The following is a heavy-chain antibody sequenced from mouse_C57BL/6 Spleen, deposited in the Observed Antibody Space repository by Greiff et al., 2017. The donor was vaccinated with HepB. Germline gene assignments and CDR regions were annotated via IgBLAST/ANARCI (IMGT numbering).Heavy chain of an antibody. CDR3: ARQPNTTVVELRWYFDV. J-gene: IGHJ1*03. Sequence: EVQLVESGGGLVKPGGSLKLSCAASGFTFSSYTMSWVRQTPEKRLEWVATISGGGGNTYYPDSVKGRFPISRDNAKNTLYQQMSSLWSEDTALYYCARQPNTTVVELRWYFDVWGTGTTVTVSA. CDR2: ISGGGGNT. CDR1: GFTFSSYT. V-gene: IGHV5-9*01. D-gene: IGHD1-1*01.